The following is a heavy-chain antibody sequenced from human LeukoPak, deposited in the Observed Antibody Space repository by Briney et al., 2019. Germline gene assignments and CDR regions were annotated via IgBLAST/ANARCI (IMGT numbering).Heavy chain of an antibody. D-gene: IGHD6-19*01. V-gene: IGHV1-69*05. J-gene: IGHJ4*02. CDR3: AREGVAGTFDY. CDR1: GDTFTSYA. Sequence: SVKVSCKASGDTFTSYAISWVRQAPGQGLEWMGGIIPIFGTANYAQKFQGRVTITTDESTSTAYKEQSSLRSEDTAVHYGAREGVAGTFDYWGQGTLVTVPS. CDR2: IIPIFGTA.